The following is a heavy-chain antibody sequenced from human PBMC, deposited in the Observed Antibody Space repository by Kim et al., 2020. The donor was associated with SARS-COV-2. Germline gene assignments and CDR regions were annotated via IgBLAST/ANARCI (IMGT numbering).Heavy chain of an antibody. J-gene: IGHJ6*03. CDR3: GEIESTPSVDMDC. CDR2: ISNGRSNY. D-gene: IGHD1-1*01. CDR1: GFTFSSYS. Sequence: GGSLRLSCAASGFTFSSYSMHWVRQAPGKGLEWVAVISNGRSNYYYADSAMNRCITTSNDYTKKLLFHQNSLPAADTTAFYYGEIESTPSVDMDCWG. V-gene: IGHV3-30*03.